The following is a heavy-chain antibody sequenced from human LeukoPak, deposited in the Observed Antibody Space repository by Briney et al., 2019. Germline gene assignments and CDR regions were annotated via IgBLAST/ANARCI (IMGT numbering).Heavy chain of an antibody. Sequence: GGSLRLSCATSGFTFNNYNMNWVRQAPGRALEWVSSITSSGTYIFYADSVKGRFTISRDNAKNSLCLQMNSLGPEDTAVYYCARDPYSGNYGNYYYYYMDVWGKGTTVTISS. CDR3: ARDPYSGNYGNYYYYYMDV. CDR1: GFTFNNYN. J-gene: IGHJ6*03. V-gene: IGHV3-21*01. D-gene: IGHD1-26*01. CDR2: ITSSGTYI.